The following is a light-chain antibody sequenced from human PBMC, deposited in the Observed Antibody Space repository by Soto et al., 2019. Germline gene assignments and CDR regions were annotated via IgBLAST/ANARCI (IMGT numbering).Light chain of an antibody. Sequence: DIQMTQFPSSVSASVVDRVTITCRANQDISRWLAWYQQKPGKAPKLLISEASNLQTGVPSRFSGTGSVTDFTLTISGLQPEDFATYYCQPASSFLGFGGGTKVEIK. CDR3: QPASSFLG. CDR1: QDISRW. J-gene: IGKJ4*01. V-gene: IGKV1D-12*01. CDR2: EAS.